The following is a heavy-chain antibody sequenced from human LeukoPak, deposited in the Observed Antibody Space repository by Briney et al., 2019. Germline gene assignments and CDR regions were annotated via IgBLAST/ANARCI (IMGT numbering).Heavy chain of an antibody. J-gene: IGHJ4*02. D-gene: IGHD3-10*01. CDR2: ISFDGSTT. V-gene: IGHV3-30*03. CDR3: ADESGFDY. Sequence: GGSLRLSCAASGFTFSSYGMRWVRQAPGKGLEWVAVISFDGSTTYYADSVKGRFTISRDNSKNTLYLQMNSLKPEDTAVYYCADESGFDYWGQGTLVTVSS. CDR1: GFTFSSYG.